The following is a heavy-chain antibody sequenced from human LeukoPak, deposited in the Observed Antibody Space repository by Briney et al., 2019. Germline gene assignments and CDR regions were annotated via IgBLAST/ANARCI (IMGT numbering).Heavy chain of an antibody. CDR2: IWYDGSNK. J-gene: IGHJ6*02. D-gene: IGHD1-1*01. V-gene: IGHV3-33*01. CDR3: AREVGCRNNWYYGMDV. Sequence: GGSLRLSCAASGFTFSSYGMHWVRQAPGKGLEWVAVIWYDGSNKYYADSVKGRFTISRDNSKNTLYLQMNSLRAEDTAVYYCAREVGCRNNWYYGMDVWGQGTTVTVSS. CDR1: GFTFSSYG.